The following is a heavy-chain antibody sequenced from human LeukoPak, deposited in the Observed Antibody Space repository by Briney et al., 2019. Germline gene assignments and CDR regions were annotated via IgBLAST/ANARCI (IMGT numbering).Heavy chain of an antibody. V-gene: IGHV3-7*01. J-gene: IGHJ4*02. CDR2: INHDGNEK. D-gene: IGHD2-15*01. Sequence: GGSLRFSCAASGFTFSSYWMSWVRQAPGKGLEWVANINHDGNEKYYVDSVTGRFTISRDNAKNSLYLQMNSLRVEDTAVYYCARAGAIGSVDYWGQGTLVPVSS. CDR1: GFTFSSYW. CDR3: ARAGAIGSVDY.